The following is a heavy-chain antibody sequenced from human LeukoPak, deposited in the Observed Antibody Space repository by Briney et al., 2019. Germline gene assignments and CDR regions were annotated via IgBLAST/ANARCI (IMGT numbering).Heavy chain of an antibody. CDR3: ARELWGRTPFDAFDI. J-gene: IGHJ3*02. CDR2: INPNSGGT. CDR1: GYTFTGYY. D-gene: IGHD7-27*01. V-gene: IGHV1-2*02. Sequence: GASVKVSCKASGYTFTGYYMHWVRQAPGQGLEWMGWINPNSGGTNYAQKFQGRVTMTRDTSISTAYMELSRLRSDDTAVYYCARELWGRTPFDAFDIWGQGTMVTVSS.